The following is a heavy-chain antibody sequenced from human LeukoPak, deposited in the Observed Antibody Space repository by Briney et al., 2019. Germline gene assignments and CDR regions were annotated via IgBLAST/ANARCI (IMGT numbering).Heavy chain of an antibody. J-gene: IGHJ4*02. CDR1: GFTFSSYS. Sequence: PGGSLRLSCAASGFTFSSYSMNWVRQAPGKGLDGVSSISSSSSYIYYADSVKGRFTISRDNAKNSLYLQMNSLRAEDQAVYYCARDSGWPFDYWGQGTLVTVSS. CDR2: ISSSSSYI. V-gene: IGHV3-21*01. D-gene: IGHD6-19*01. CDR3: ARDSGWPFDY.